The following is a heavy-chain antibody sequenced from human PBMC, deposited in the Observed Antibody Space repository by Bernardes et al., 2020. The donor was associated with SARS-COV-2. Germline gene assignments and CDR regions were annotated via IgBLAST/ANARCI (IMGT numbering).Heavy chain of an antibody. V-gene: IGHV3-13*01. D-gene: IGHD6-13*01. J-gene: IGHJ5*02. CDR2: IGKAGDT. CDR1: GFTFSSYD. CDR3: VRGAGGFDP. Sequence: GSLRLSSAASGFTFSSYDMHWVRPATGKGLEWVSGIGKAGDTYYLGSVKGRFTISRENGKNSLYLQMNNMRAGDTALYYCVRGAGGFDPWGQGTQVTVSS.